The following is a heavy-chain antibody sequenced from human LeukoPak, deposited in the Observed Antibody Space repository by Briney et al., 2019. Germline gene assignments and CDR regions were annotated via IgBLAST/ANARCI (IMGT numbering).Heavy chain of an antibody. CDR2: MNPNSGNT. Sequence: ASVKVSCKASGYTFTSYDINWVRQATGQGLEWMGWMNPNSGNTGYAQKFQGRVTMTRNTSISTAYMELSSLRSEDTAVYYCASTPRTYYYDSSGYYYDYWGQGTLVTVSS. CDR3: ASTPRTYYYDSSGYYYDY. J-gene: IGHJ4*02. V-gene: IGHV1-8*01. CDR1: GYTFTSYD. D-gene: IGHD3-22*01.